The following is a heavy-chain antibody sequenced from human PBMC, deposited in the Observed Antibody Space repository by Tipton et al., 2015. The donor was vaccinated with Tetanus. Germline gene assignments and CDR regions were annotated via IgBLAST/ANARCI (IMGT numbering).Heavy chain of an antibody. Sequence: LRLSCTVSGGSISGSYWNWIRQPPGKGLEWVGYVYYNGNTHYNPALKSRVTISVDTSKNQFSLKLSSVTAADTAVYYCLRHVVGAVPKGYNWFDPWGQGTLVTVSS. CDR3: LRHVVGAVPKGYNWFDP. D-gene: IGHD2-21*01. CDR1: GGSISGSY. CDR2: VYYNGNT. J-gene: IGHJ5*02. V-gene: IGHV4-59*01.